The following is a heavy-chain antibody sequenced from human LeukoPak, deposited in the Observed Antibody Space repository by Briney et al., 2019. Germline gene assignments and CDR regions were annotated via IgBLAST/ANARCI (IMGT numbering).Heavy chain of an antibody. CDR3: ARDGDYGTGSYYRGCIDS. J-gene: IGHJ4*02. D-gene: IGHD3-10*01. CDR2: INPNSGGT. V-gene: IGHV1-2*02. Sequence: ASVKVSCKASGYTFTGYYMHWVRQAPGQGLEWMGWINPNSGGTNYAQKFQGRVTMTRGTSISTAYLDLSSLRSDDTAVYYCARDGDYGTGSYYRGCIDSWGQGTPVTVSP. CDR1: GYTFTGYY.